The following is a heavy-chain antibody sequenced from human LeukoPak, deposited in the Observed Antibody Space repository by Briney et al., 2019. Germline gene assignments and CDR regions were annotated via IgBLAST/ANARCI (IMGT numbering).Heavy chain of an antibody. V-gene: IGHV3-30*04. Sequence: GRSLRLSCAASGFTLSSYAMRWGRQAPGKGLEWGAVISYDGSNKYYADFVKVRFTISRENSKNTLYLQMNSLRAEHTAVYHCARVHIAAAGIENWFDPWGQGTLVTVSS. D-gene: IGHD6-13*01. CDR3: ARVHIAAAGIENWFDP. J-gene: IGHJ5*02. CDR1: GFTLSSYA. CDR2: ISYDGSNK.